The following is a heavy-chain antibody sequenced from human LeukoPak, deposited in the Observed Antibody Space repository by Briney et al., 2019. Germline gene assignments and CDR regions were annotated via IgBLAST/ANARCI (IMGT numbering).Heavy chain of an antibody. V-gene: IGHV3-33*01. CDR2: IWYDGSSK. D-gene: IGHD3-16*02. CDR3: AREFELSH. CDR1: GFTFSSYG. J-gene: IGHJ4*02. Sequence: GGSLRLSCAASGFTFSSYGMHWVRQAPGKGLEWVALIWYDGSSKHYADSVRGRFTISRDNSKNTLYLQMNSLRAEDTAVYYCAREFELSHWGQGTLVTVSS.